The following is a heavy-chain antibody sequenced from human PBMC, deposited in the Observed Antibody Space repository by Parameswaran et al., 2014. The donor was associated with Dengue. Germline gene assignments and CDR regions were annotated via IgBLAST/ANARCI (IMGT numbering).Heavy chain of an antibody. Sequence: RWIRQPPGKGLEWVSYISSSGSTIYYADSVKGRFTISRDNAKNSLYLQMNSLRAEDTAVYYCARGKVSGSYYGVDYWGQGTLVTVSS. CDR2: ISSSGSTI. D-gene: IGHD1-26*01. CDR3: ARGKVSGSYYGVDY. V-gene: IGHV3-11*01. J-gene: IGHJ4*02.